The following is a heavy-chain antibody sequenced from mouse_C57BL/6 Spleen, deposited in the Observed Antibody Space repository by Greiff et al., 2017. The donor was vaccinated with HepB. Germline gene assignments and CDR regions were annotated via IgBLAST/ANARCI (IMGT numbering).Heavy chain of an antibody. Sequence: VQLKQSGAELVRPGASVKLSCTASGFNIKDDYMHWVKQRPEQGLEWIGWIDPENGDTEYASKFQGKATITADTSSNTAYLQLSSLTSEDTAVYYCTYLRSFAYWGQGTLVTVSA. CDR2: IDPENGDT. CDR1: GFNIKDDY. J-gene: IGHJ3*01. D-gene: IGHD1-1*01. CDR3: TYLRSFAY. V-gene: IGHV14-4*01.